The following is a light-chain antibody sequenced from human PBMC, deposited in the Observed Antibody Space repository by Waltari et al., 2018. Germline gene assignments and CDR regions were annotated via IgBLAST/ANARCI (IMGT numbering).Light chain of an antibody. CDR3: NSFASSSTWV. V-gene: IGLV2-14*01. CDR2: DVN. J-gene: IGLJ3*02. Sequence: QSALTQPASVSGSPGQSITISCTGTSNDVGGYNYVSWYQQHPGKAPKLMIFDVNDRPSGVSHRFSGSTSGNTASLTISGLQAEDEADYYCNSFASSSTWVVGGGTKLTVL. CDR1: SNDVGGYNY.